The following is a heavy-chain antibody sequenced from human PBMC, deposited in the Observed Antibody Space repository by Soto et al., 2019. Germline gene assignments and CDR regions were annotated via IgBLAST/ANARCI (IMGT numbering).Heavy chain of an antibody. Sequence: SVKVSCKASGGSFSTYAISWVRQAPGQGLEWMGGIIPIFGTPNYAQKFQGRVTMTIDTSTSTAYMELRSLRSDDTAVYYCARDAPRPSTYAFDIWGQGTMVTVSS. CDR1: GGSFSTYA. V-gene: IGHV1-69*05. D-gene: IGHD1-26*01. CDR2: IIPIFGTP. CDR3: ARDAPRPSTYAFDI. J-gene: IGHJ3*02.